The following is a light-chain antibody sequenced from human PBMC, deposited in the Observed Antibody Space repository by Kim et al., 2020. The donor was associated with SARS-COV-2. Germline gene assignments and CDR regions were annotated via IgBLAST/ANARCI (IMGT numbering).Light chain of an antibody. CDR2: SDN. CDR3: VAWDESLNGVV. Sequence: GRTVNYLFDGSTPKIGSNTVNWYQQVPGTPPKLLTYSDNPRPSGVPARVSGSKSGTSAYLVIRGLQSEKGTDYYCVAWDESLNGVVFGGGT. J-gene: IGLJ2*01. V-gene: IGLV1-44*01. CDR1: TPKIGSNT.